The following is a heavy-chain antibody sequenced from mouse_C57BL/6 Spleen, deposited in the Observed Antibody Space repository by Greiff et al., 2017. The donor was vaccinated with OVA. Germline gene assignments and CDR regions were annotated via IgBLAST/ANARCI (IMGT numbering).Heavy chain of an antibody. D-gene: IGHD2-3*01. CDR3: ASDGYYPAWFAY. Sequence: QVQLQQSGAELVKPGASVKISCKASGYAFSSYWMNWVKQRPGKGLEWIGQIYPGDGDTNYNGKFKGKATLTADKSSSTAYMQLSSLTSEVSAVYFCASDGYYPAWFAYWGQGTLVTVSA. J-gene: IGHJ3*01. V-gene: IGHV1-80*01. CDR2: IYPGDGDT. CDR1: GYAFSSYW.